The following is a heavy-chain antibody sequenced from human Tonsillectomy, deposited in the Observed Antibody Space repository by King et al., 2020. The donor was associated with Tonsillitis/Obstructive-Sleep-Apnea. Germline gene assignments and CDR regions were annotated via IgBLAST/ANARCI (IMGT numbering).Heavy chain of an antibody. CDR1: GFTFSSYS. J-gene: IGHJ6*03. CDR2: ISSSSSYI. V-gene: IGHV3-21*01. D-gene: IGHD2-8*01. CDR3: ARVNGKKGYYYMDV. Sequence: VQLVESGGGLVKPGGSLRLSCAASGFTFSSYSMNWVRQAPGKGLEWVSSISSSSSYIYYADSVKGRFTISRDNAKNSLHLQMNSLRAEDTAVYYCARVNGKKGYYYMDVWGKGTTVTVSS.